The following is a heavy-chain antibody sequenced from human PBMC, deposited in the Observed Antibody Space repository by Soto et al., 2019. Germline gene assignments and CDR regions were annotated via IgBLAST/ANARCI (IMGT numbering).Heavy chain of an antibody. CDR2: TRNKANSYTT. Sequence: PGGSLRRSCAASGFTFSDHYMDWVRQAPGKGLEWVGRTRNKANSYTTEYAASVKGRFTISRDDSKNSLYLQMNSLKTEDTAVYYCAREVRAAAGDDAFDIWGQGTMVTVPS. J-gene: IGHJ3*02. CDR1: GFTFSDHY. CDR3: AREVRAAAGDDAFDI. D-gene: IGHD6-13*01. V-gene: IGHV3-72*01.